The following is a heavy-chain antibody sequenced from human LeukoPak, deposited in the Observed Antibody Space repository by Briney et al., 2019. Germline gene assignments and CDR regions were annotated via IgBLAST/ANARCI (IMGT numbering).Heavy chain of an antibody. J-gene: IGHJ4*02. D-gene: IGHD2-2*01. CDR1: GYTLTSYY. CDR3: ARDCSSTTCSELLDH. V-gene: IGHV1-46*01. Sequence: ASVKLSCKASGYTLTSYYMHWVRQAPGQGLEWMGIINPSGDTPTYAQKFQGRVTMTRDTSTNTDYMELSSLRYEDTAVYYCARDCSSTTCSELLDHWGQGTLVTVFS. CDR2: INPSGDTP.